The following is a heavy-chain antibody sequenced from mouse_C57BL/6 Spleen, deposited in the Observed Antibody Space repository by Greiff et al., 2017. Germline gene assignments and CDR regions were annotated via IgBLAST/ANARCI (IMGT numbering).Heavy chain of an antibody. D-gene: IGHD2-3*01. CDR3: ARYDGYYFDV. CDR2: INPNNGGT. J-gene: IGHJ1*03. V-gene: IGHV1-26*01. CDR1: GYTFTDYY. Sequence: EVQLHQSGPELVKPGASVKISCKASGYTFTDYYMNWVKQSHGKSLEWIGDINPNNGGTSYNQKFKGKATLTVDKSSSTAYMELRSLTSEDSAVYYCARYDGYYFDVWGTGTTVTVSS.